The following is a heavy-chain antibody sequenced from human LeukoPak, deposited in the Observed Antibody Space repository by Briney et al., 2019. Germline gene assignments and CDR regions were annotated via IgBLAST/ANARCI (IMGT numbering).Heavy chain of an antibody. D-gene: IGHD3-9*01. V-gene: IGHV3-23*01. CDR3: ATTDYGILTGYDLFDY. Sequence: GGSLRLSCAASGFTFSRNGMHWVRQAPGKGLEWVSAISGSGGSTYYADSVKGRFTISRDNSKNTLYLQMNSLRAEDTAVYYCATTDYGILTGYDLFDYWGQGTLVTVSS. J-gene: IGHJ4*02. CDR2: ISGSGGST. CDR1: GFTFSRNG.